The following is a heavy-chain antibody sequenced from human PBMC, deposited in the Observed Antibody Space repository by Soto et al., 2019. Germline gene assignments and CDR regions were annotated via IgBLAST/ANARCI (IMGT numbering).Heavy chain of an antibody. D-gene: IGHD2-21*01. Sequence: QVQLVESGGGVVQPGGSLRLSCAASGFTFSNYGMHWVRQAPGKGLEWVAVLSYDGGDKYYADSVKGRFTISRDNSKNTLYLQMNSLRPEDTAVYYCARVAHEIGAMDVWGQGTTVTVSS. CDR3: ARVAHEIGAMDV. J-gene: IGHJ6*02. CDR1: GFTFSNYG. V-gene: IGHV3-30*03. CDR2: LSYDGGDK.